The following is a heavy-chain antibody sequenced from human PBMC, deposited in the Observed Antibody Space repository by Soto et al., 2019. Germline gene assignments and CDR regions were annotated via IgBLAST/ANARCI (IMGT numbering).Heavy chain of an antibody. J-gene: IGHJ4*02. CDR2: ISAYNGNT. Sequence: GSVKVSCKASGYTFTSYGISWVRQAPGQGLEWMGWISAYNGNTNYAQKLQGRVTMTTDTSTSTAYMELRSLRSDDTAVYYCARSPYYDFWSGSFDYWGQGTLVTVSS. CDR1: GYTFTSYG. CDR3: ARSPYYDFWSGSFDY. V-gene: IGHV1-18*01. D-gene: IGHD3-3*01.